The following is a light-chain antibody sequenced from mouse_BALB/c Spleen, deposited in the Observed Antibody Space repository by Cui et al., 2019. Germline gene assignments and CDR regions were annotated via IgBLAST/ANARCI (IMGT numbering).Light chain of an antibody. CDR1: TDIDDD. Sequence: ETTVTQSPASLSMAIGEEVTIRCITSTDIDDDMNWYQQKPGEPPKLLISEGNTLRPGVPSRFSSSGYGTDFVFTIENMLSEDVADYYCLQSDNLPYTFGGGTKLEIK. CDR2: EGN. CDR3: LQSDNLPYT. J-gene: IGKJ2*01. V-gene: IGKV17-121*01.